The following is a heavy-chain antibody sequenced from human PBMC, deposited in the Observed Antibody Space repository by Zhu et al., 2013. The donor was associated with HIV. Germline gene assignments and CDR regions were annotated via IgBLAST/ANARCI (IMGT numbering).Heavy chain of an antibody. CDR3: AASITMIVVVITNWDAFDI. CDR2: IIPIFGTA. V-gene: IGHV1-69*01. Sequence: QVQLVQSGAEVKKPGSSVKVSCKASGGTFSSYAISWVRQAPGQGLEWMGGIIPIFGTANYAQKFQGRVTITADESTSTAYMELSSLRSEDTAVYYCAASITMIVVVITNWDAFDIWGQGTMVTVSS. D-gene: IGHD3-22*01. J-gene: IGHJ3*02. CDR1: GGTFSSYA.